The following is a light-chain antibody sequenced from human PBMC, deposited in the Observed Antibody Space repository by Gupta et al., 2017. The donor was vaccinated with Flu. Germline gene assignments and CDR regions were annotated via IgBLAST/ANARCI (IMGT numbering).Light chain of an antibody. V-gene: IGKV3-20*01. Sequence: DIVLTQSPGTASFSPGERASLSCRASQSVSSDFLAWYQQKPGQAPRRLMYATSKRAKGVTERCSGSGSGSGTEFTLTISRLEPGDSAVYYCQQDYNSPNTFGRGTXLEIK. CDR3: QQDYNSPNT. CDR1: QSVSSDF. J-gene: IGKJ2*01. CDR2: ATS.